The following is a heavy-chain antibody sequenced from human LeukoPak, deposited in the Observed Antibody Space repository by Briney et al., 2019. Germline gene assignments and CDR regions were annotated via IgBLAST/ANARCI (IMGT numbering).Heavy chain of an antibody. V-gene: IGHV1-46*01. Sequence: ASVKVSCKASGYTFTSYYMHWVRQAPGQGLEWMGIINPSGGSTSYAQKFQGRVTMTTDTSTSTVNMELRSLRSDDTAVYYCARGSPPRRNYDSSGYYSYYFDYWGQGTLVTVSS. J-gene: IGHJ4*02. CDR1: GYTFTSYY. D-gene: IGHD3-22*01. CDR3: ARGSPPRRNYDSSGYYSYYFDY. CDR2: INPSGGST.